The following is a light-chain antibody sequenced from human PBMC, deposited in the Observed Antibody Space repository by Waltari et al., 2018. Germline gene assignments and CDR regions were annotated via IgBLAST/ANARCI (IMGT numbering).Light chain of an antibody. CDR2: ATS. CDR3: QQGYMTPRT. Sequence: DIQLTQSPSSLSAAVGDGVTITCRASHSVRNFLNWYQQEPGKAPKLLIYATSSLQTGVPSRFSGSGSGTDFTLSISSLQPEDFAIYFCQQGYMTPRTFGQGTKVEIK. J-gene: IGKJ1*01. CDR1: HSVRNF. V-gene: IGKV1-39*01.